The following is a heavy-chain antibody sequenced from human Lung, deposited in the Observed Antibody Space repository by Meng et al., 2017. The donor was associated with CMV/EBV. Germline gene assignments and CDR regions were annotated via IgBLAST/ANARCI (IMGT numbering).Heavy chain of an antibody. D-gene: IGHD3-10*01. V-gene: IGHV1-8*03. CDR1: GYTFTSYD. Sequence: ASXXVSXKASGYTFTSYDINWVRQATGQGLEWMGWMNPNSGNTGYAQKFQGRVTITRNTSISTAYMELSSLRSEDTAVYYCARGAKNYYGSGRSTVDGMDVXGQGTTVTVSS. J-gene: IGHJ6*02. CDR3: ARGAKNYYGSGRSTVDGMDV. CDR2: MNPNSGNT.